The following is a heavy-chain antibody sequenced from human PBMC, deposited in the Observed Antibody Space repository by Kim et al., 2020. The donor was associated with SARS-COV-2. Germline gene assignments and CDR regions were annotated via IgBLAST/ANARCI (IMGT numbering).Heavy chain of an antibody. V-gene: IGHV4-4*07. CDR1: RGSITGYF. D-gene: IGHD7-27*01. CDR2: IYASGAT. J-gene: IGHJ4*02. CDR3: ATDGLDVGTGGVY. Sequence: SETLSLTCTVSRGSITGYFWSWVRQPAGGGLEWIGRIYASGATNYNTSLRGRVAMSGDTSKNQFSLRLTSVTSADSAVYYCATDGLDVGTGGVYWGEG.